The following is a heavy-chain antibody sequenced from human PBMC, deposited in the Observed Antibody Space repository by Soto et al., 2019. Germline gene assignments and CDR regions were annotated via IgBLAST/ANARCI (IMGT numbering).Heavy chain of an antibody. D-gene: IGHD5-12*01. CDR2: INGDGGST. CDR1: GSIFGGYG. Sequence: EVQLLESGGGLVQRGGSLRLSCAASGSIFGGYGMSWVRQAPGKGLEWVAAINGDGGSTYYADSVKGRFTISRDNSKNTLDLQMNSLRDEDTAVYYCAKVVQMATVRGYFDYWGHGTLVTVSS. V-gene: IGHV3-23*01. CDR3: AKVVQMATVRGYFDY. J-gene: IGHJ4*01.